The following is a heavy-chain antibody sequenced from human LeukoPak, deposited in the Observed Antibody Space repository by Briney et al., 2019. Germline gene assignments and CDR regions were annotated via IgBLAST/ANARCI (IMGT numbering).Heavy chain of an antibody. CDR2: INHSGST. CDR3: ARVVAAAGRNLYYFDY. D-gene: IGHD6-13*01. CDR1: GGSFRGYY. Sequence: SETLSLTCAVYGGSFRGYYWSWIRQPPGKGLEWIGEINHSGSTNYNPSLKSRVTISVDTSKNQFSLKLSSVTAADTAVYYCARVVAAAGRNLYYFDYWGQGTLVTVSS. J-gene: IGHJ4*02. V-gene: IGHV4-34*01.